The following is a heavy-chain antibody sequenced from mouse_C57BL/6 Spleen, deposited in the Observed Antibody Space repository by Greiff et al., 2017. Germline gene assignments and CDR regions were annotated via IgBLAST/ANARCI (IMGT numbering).Heavy chain of an antibody. J-gene: IGHJ4*01. CDR2: IYPSDSET. Sequence: QVQLQQPGAELVRPGSSVKLSCKASGYTFTSYWMDWVKQRPGQGLEWIGNIYPSDSETHYNQKFKDKATLTVDKSSSTAYMQLSSLTSEDSAVYYCARRWDEDYAMDYWGQGTSVTVSS. D-gene: IGHD4-1*01. CDR3: ARRWDEDYAMDY. CDR1: GYTFTSYW. V-gene: IGHV1-61*01.